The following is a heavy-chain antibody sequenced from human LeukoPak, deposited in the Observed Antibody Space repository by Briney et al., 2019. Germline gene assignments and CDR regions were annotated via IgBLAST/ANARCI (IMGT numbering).Heavy chain of an antibody. Sequence: SVTVSFKASGGTFSSYAISWVRQAPGQGLEWMGGIIPIFGTANYAQKFQGRVTITTDESTSTAYMELSSLRSEDTAVYYCARDSGYSSSWDYYMDVWGKGTTVTASS. D-gene: IGHD6-13*01. CDR3: ARDSGYSSSWDYYMDV. CDR2: IIPIFGTA. CDR1: GGTFSSYA. V-gene: IGHV1-69*05. J-gene: IGHJ6*03.